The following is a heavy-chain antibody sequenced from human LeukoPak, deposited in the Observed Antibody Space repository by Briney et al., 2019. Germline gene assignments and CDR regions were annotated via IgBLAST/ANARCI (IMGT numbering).Heavy chain of an antibody. CDR3: ATDQRYAFDY. CDR1: GFTVSSNY. V-gene: IGHV3-53*03. D-gene: IGHD3-9*01. CDR2: IRTTAEGAKYA. Sequence: GGSLRLSCAASGFTVSSNYMSWVRQAPGKGLEWISNIRTTAEGAKYAYYADSVKGRVTISRDDGKNTLYLHMNSLRDDDTAVYYCATDQRYAFDYWGQGILVTVSS. J-gene: IGHJ4*02.